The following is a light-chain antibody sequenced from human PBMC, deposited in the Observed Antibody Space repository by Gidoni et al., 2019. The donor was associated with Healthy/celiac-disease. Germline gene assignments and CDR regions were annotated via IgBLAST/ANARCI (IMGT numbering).Light chain of an antibody. CDR1: QSVSSY. V-gene: IGKV3-11*01. Sequence: EIVLTHSPATLSLSPGERATLPCRASQSVSSYLGWYQQKPGQAPRLLIYDASNRDTGIPSRFSGSGSGTDFTLTISSLEPEDFAVYFCQQRSNWPLTFGGGTKVEIK. CDR2: DAS. J-gene: IGKJ4*02. CDR3: QQRSNWPLT.